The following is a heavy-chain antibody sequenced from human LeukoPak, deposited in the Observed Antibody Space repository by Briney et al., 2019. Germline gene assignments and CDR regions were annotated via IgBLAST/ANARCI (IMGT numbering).Heavy chain of an antibody. D-gene: IGHD3-22*01. CDR3: ETFYNNSSCLLDAFVI. Sequence: SETLSLTCAVYGGSFSGYYWSWIRQPPGKGLEWIGEINHSGSTNYNPSLKSRVTISVDTSKNQFSLKLSSVTAADTAVYYGETFYNNSSCLLDAFVIWGQGKMVTVSS. CDR1: GGSFSGYY. V-gene: IGHV4-34*01. J-gene: IGHJ3*02. CDR2: INHSGST.